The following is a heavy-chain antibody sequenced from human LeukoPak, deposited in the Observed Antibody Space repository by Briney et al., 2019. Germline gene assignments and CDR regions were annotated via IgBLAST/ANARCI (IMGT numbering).Heavy chain of an antibody. CDR2: INHSGST. J-gene: IGHJ1*01. CDR3: ARAGDYLDFQH. D-gene: IGHD4-17*01. CDR1: GGSFSGYY. Sequence: SETLSLTCAVYGGSFSGYYWSWIRQPPGKGLEWIGEINHSGSTNYNPSLKSRVTISVDTSKNQFFLKLSSVTAADTAVYYCARAGDYLDFQHWGQGTLVTVSS. V-gene: IGHV4-34*01.